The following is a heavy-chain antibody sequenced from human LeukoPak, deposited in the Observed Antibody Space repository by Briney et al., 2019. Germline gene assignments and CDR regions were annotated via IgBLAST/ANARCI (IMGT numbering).Heavy chain of an antibody. Sequence: PSETLSLTCAVYGGSFRGYYWIWIRQPPGKGLEWIGEINHSGSTNYNPPLKSRVTISVDTSKSQFSLKLSSVTAADTAVYYCARDLWPDRLADAFDIWGQGTMVTVSS. CDR1: GGSFRGYY. J-gene: IGHJ3*02. D-gene: IGHD3-16*01. V-gene: IGHV4-34*01. CDR3: ARDLWPDRLADAFDI. CDR2: INHSGST.